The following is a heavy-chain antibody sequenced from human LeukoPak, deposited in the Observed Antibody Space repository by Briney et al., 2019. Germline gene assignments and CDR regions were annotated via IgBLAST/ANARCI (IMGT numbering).Heavy chain of an antibody. CDR3: ARGPREAWYYMDV. D-gene: IGHD1-26*01. Sequence: PSETLSLTCTVSGGSISSGGYYWSWIRQPPGKGLEWIGYIYHSGSTYYNPSLKSRVAISVDTSKNQFSLKLSSVTAADTAVYYCARGPREAWYYMDVWGKGITVTVSS. CDR1: GGSISSGGYY. J-gene: IGHJ6*03. CDR2: IYHSGST. V-gene: IGHV4-30-2*01.